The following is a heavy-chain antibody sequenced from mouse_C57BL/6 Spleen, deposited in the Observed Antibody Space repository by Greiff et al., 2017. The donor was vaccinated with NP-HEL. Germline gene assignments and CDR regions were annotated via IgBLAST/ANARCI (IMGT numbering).Heavy chain of an antibody. CDR2: ISSGGSYT. D-gene: IGHD1-1*01. CDR1: GFTFSSYG. V-gene: IGHV5-6*01. J-gene: IGHJ1*03. CDR3: ARPTVVDWYFDV. Sequence: EVQGVESGGDLVKPGGSLKLSCAASGFTFSSYGMSWVRQTPDKRLEWVATISSGGSYTYYPDSVKGRFTSSRDNAKNTLYLQMSSLKSEDTAMYYCARPTVVDWYFDVWGTGTTVTVSS.